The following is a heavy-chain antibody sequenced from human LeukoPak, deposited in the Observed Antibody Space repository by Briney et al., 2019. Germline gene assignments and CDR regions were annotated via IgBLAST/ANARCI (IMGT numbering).Heavy chain of an antibody. Sequence: GGSLRLPCAASGFIFSSYWMHWVRQAPGKGLVWVSRINSDGSSTSYADSVKGRFTISRDNAKNTLYLQMNSLRAEDTAVQYXXXXXXXXAAXYYFDYWGQGTLVTVSS. CDR1: GFIFSSYW. D-gene: IGHD2-15*01. CDR3: XXXXXXXAAXYYFDY. V-gene: IGHV3-74*01. CDR2: INSDGSST. J-gene: IGHJ4*02.